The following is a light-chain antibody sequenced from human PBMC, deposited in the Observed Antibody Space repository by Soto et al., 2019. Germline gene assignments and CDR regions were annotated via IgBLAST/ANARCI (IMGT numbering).Light chain of an antibody. V-gene: IGKV3-15*01. CDR1: QSISSN. Sequence: EIVMTQSPATLSVSPWERATLSCRASQSISSNLAWYQQKPGQAPRLLLFRTSSRATGFPARFSGSGSGTEFNLTISSLQSEEFGVFYCQQYNSWSRATFGGGTKVDIK. J-gene: IGKJ4*01. CDR3: QQYNSWSRAT. CDR2: RTS.